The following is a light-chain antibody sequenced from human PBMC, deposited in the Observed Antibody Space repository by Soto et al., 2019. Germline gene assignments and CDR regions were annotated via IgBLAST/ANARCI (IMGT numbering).Light chain of an antibody. CDR2: AES. Sequence: DIQMTQSPSSLSASVGDSVTITCRASQSINTYLNWYQHKPGKAPKLLIYAESRLQSGVPSKFSGSGSGTDFTLIISSLEPEDFAPYYCQQSYRTPQPFGQGTKVEVK. CDR1: QSINTY. V-gene: IGKV1-39*01. CDR3: QQSYRTPQP. J-gene: IGKJ1*01.